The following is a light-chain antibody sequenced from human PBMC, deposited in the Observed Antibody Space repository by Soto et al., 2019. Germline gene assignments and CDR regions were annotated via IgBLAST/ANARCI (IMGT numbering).Light chain of an antibody. Sequence: QSVLAQPASVSGCPGQSITIYCTGTSSDVGTYNLVSWYQQHPGKAPKLLISEDNKRPSGVSNRFSGSKSGNTASLSISGLQAEDEADYYCCSYATINTFVFGTGTKVTVL. CDR2: EDN. V-gene: IGLV2-23*02. CDR3: CSYATINTFV. CDR1: SSDVGTYNL. J-gene: IGLJ1*01.